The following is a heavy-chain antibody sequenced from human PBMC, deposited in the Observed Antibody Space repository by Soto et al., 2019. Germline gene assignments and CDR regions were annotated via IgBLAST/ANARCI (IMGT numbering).Heavy chain of an antibody. D-gene: IGHD3-10*01. J-gene: IGHJ4*02. CDR1: GGSISSGGYY. V-gene: IGHV4-31*03. CDR2: IYYSGST. CDR3: ARGVSSGSYGYFDY. Sequence: SETLSLTCTVSGGSISSGGYYLSWIRQHPGKGLEWIGYIYYSGSTYYNPSLKSRVTISVDTSKNQFSLKLSSVTATDTAVYYCARGVSSGSYGYFDYWGQGTLVTVSS.